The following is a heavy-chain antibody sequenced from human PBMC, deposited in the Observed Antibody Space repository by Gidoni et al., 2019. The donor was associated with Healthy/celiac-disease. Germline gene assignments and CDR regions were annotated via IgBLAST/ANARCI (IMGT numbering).Heavy chain of an antibody. Sequence: EVQLVESGGGLVKPGGCLRLSGAASGFTCSNAWMSWVRQAPGKGLEWVGRIKSKTDGGTTDYAAPVKGRFTISRDDSKNTLYLQMNSLKTEDTAVYYCTTDLLERRNDYWGQGTLVTVSS. J-gene: IGHJ4*02. CDR1: GFTCSNAW. CDR3: TTDLLERRNDY. D-gene: IGHD1-1*01. CDR2: IKSKTDGGTT. V-gene: IGHV3-15*01.